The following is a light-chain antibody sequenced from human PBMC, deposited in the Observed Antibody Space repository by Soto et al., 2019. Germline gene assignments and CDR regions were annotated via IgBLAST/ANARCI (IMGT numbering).Light chain of an antibody. CDR1: SSNIGSNA. J-gene: IGLJ2*01. V-gene: IGLV1-44*01. CDR2: RSN. CDR3: AAWDGSLSAVV. Sequence: QSLLTQPPSASGTPGQRVTISCSGSSSNIGSNAVNWYQHILGTAPKLLIYRSNQRPSGVPDRFSGSKSGTSASLAISGLQSEDEADYYCAAWDGSLSAVVFGGGTKVTVL.